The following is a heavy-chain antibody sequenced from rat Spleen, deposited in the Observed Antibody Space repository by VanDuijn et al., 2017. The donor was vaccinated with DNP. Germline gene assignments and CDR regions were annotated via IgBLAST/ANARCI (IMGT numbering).Heavy chain of an antibody. CDR2: ISYSGRT. J-gene: IGHJ4*01. D-gene: IGHD1-4*01. CDR3: ARWPGYNPPYAMDA. Sequence: EVQLQESGPGLVKPSQSLSLTCSVTGYSITSDYWGWIRKFPGNKMEYIGHISYSGRTPYNPSLKSRISITRDTSKNQFFLQVNSVTTEDTATYYCARWPGYNPPYAMDAWGQGTSVTVSS. CDR1: GYSITSDY. V-gene: IGHV3-1*01.